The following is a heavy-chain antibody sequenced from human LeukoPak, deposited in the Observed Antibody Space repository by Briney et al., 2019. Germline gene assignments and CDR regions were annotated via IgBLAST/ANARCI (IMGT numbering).Heavy chain of an antibody. D-gene: IGHD3-10*01. Sequence: PGGSLRLSCAASGFTFDDYTMHWVRQAPGKGLEWVALICWDGGRTYYADSVKGRFTISRDNSKNSLYLQMNSLRTEDTALYYCAKGGSGSYYRRFDNWGQGTLVTVSS. CDR1: GFTFDDYT. V-gene: IGHV3-43*01. CDR3: AKGGSGSYYRRFDN. J-gene: IGHJ4*02. CDR2: ICWDGGRT.